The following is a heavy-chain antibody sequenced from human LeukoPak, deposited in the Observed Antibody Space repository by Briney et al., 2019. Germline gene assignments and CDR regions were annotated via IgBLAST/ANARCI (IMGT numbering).Heavy chain of an antibody. CDR1: GFTFSSYW. V-gene: IGHV3-48*04. J-gene: IGHJ6*04. D-gene: IGHD3-10*02. CDR3: AELGITMIGGV. Sequence: NPGGSLRLSCAASGFTFSSYWMSWVRQAPGKGLEWVSYISSSGSTIYYADSVKGRFTISRDNAKNSLYLRMNSLRAEDTAVYYCAELGITMIGGVWGKGTTVTISS. CDR2: ISSSGSTI.